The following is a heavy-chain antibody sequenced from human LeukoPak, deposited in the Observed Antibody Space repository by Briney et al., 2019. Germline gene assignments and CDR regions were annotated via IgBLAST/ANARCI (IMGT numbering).Heavy chain of an antibody. J-gene: IGHJ4*02. Sequence: ASVKVSCKASGYTFTDYYVHWVRQAPGQGLEWMGWINPHSGGSNYAQKFQGRVTMTRDTSITTAYMDLNRLRSDDTAIYYCARGTLTRGDYWGQGTLVTVSS. CDR3: ARGTLTRGDY. D-gene: IGHD4/OR15-4a*01. CDR1: GYTFTDYY. V-gene: IGHV1-2*02. CDR2: INPHSGGS.